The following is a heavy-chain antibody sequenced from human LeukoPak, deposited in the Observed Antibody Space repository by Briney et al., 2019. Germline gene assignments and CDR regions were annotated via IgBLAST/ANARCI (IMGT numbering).Heavy chain of an antibody. CDR3: AGYCSSTSCHPDPKTRHIDY. Sequence: GRSLRLSCAASGFTFSSYAMHWVRQAPGKGLEWVAVISYDGSNKYYADSVKGQFTISRDNSKNTLYLQMNSLRAEDTAVYYCAGYCSSTSCHPDPKTRHIDYWGQGTLVTVSS. D-gene: IGHD2-2*01. CDR1: GFTFSSYA. J-gene: IGHJ4*02. V-gene: IGHV3-30*04. CDR2: ISYDGSNK.